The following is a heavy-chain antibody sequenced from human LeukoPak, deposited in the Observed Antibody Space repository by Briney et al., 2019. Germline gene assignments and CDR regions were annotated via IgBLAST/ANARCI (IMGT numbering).Heavy chain of an antibody. CDR3: ARDEVGGYYFE. Sequence: GGSLRLSCAASGFTLSNYWMSWVRQAPGKGLEWVANINEDGSQKYYVDSVKGRFTISRDNTKKLVFLQMNSLRVEDTAVYYCARDEVGGYYFEWGQGNLVNVSS. CDR2: INEDGSQK. D-gene: IGHD3-3*01. CDR1: GFTLSNYW. V-gene: IGHV3-7*01. J-gene: IGHJ4*02.